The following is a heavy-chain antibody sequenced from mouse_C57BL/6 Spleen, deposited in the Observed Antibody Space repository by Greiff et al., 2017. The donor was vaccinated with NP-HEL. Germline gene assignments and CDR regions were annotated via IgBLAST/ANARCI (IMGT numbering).Heavy chain of an antibody. Sequence: VQLQQSGAELVRPGTSVKVSCKASGYAFTNYLIEWVKQRPGQGLEWIGVINPGSGGTNYNEKFKGKATLTADKSSSTAYMQLSSLISEDSAVYVCARSDGSSYAWFAYWGQGTLVTVSA. CDR2: INPGSGGT. V-gene: IGHV1-54*01. CDR1: GYAFTNYL. D-gene: IGHD1-1*01. CDR3: ARSDGSSYAWFAY. J-gene: IGHJ3*01.